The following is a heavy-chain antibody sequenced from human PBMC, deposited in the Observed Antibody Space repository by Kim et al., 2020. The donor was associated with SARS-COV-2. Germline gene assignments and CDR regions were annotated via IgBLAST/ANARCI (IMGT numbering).Heavy chain of an antibody. V-gene: IGHV4-34*01. CDR1: GGSFSGYY. CDR3: ARGHWRLGV. J-gene: IGHJ4*02. Sequence: SETLSLTCAVYGGSFSGYYWSWIRQPPGKGLEWIGEINHSGSTNYNPSLKSRVTISVDTSKNQFSLKLSSVTAAHTAVYYCARGHWRLGVWGQGTLVTVSS. CDR2: INHSGST. D-gene: IGHD3-16*01.